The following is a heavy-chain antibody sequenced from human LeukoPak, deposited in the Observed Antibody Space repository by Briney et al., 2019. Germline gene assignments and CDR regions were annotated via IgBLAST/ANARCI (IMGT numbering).Heavy chain of an antibody. CDR1: GFTFSNYA. D-gene: IGHD6-19*01. CDR3: AKVSSGWTFDY. Sequence: GGSLRLSCAASGFTFSNYAMNWVRQAPGKGLEWVSTISSSGGSTYYADSVKGRFTISRDDSMYLQMNSLRAEDTAVYYCAKVSSGWTFDYWGQGTLVTVSS. V-gene: IGHV3-23*01. CDR2: ISSSGGST. J-gene: IGHJ4*02.